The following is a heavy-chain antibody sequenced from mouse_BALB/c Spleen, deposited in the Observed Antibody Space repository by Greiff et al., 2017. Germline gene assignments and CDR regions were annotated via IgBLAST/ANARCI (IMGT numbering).Heavy chain of an antibody. Sequence: LVESGPELVKPGASVKMSCKASGYTFTSYVMHWVKQKPGQGLEWIGYINPYNDGTKYNEKFKGKATLTSDKSSSTAYMELSSLTSEDSAVYYCARLRYYGSSPYWYFDVWGAGTTVTVSS. CDR1: GYTFTSYV. D-gene: IGHD1-1*01. CDR2: INPYNDGT. V-gene: IGHV1-14*01. J-gene: IGHJ1*01. CDR3: ARLRYYGSSPYWYFDV.